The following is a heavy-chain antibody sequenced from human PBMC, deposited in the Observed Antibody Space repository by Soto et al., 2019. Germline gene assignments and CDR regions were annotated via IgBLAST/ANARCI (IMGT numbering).Heavy chain of an antibody. CDR3: AKDLAAYGDYIY. V-gene: IGHV3-30*18. J-gene: IGHJ4*02. D-gene: IGHD4-17*01. CDR2: ISYDGSNK. Sequence: VQLVESGGGVVQPGRSLRLSCAASGFTFSSYGMHWVRQAPGKGLEWVAVISYDGSNKYYADSVKGRFTISRDNSKNTLYLQMNSLRAEDTAVYYCAKDLAAYGDYIYWGQGTLVTVSS. CDR1: GFTFSSYG.